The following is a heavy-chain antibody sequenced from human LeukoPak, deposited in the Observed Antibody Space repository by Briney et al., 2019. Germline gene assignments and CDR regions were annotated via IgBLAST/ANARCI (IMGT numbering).Heavy chain of an antibody. J-gene: IGHJ4*02. Sequence: GGSLRLSCAASGFTFSNYNMNWVRQAPGKGLEWVSYISGSSTNIYYTDSVKGRFTISRDNSKNTLYLQMNSLRAEDTAVYYCAVEARDTHDYWGQGTLVTVSS. CDR2: ISGSSTNI. D-gene: IGHD5-18*01. V-gene: IGHV3-21*04. CDR3: AVEARDTHDY. CDR1: GFTFSNYN.